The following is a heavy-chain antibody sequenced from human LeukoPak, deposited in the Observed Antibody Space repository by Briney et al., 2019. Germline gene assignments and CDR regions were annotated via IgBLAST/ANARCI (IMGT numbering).Heavy chain of an antibody. V-gene: IGHV3-48*03. CDR1: GFTFSSYE. CDR2: ISSSGSTT. D-gene: IGHD6-13*01. Sequence: PGGSLRLSCAASGFTFSSYEMNWVRQAPGKGLEWVSYISSSGSTTYYADSVKGRFTISRDNAKNSLYLQMNSLRAEDTAVYYCARVELYSIAAAAPFDYWGQGTLVTVSS. CDR3: ARVELYSIAAAAPFDY. J-gene: IGHJ4*02.